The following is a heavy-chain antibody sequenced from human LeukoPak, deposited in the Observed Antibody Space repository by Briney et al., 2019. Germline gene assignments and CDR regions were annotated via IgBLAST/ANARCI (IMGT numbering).Heavy chain of an antibody. CDR1: GFTFDDYG. V-gene: IGHV3-20*04. CDR2: MNWNGGST. CDR3: ARDRPQTPIAVAGDFDY. J-gene: IGHJ4*02. D-gene: IGHD6-19*01. Sequence: GGSLRLSCAASGFTFDDYGMSWVRQAPGKGLEWVAGMNWNGGSTGYADSVKGLFTISRDNAKNSLYLQMNSLRAEDTALYYCARDRPQTPIAVAGDFDYWGQGTLVTVSS.